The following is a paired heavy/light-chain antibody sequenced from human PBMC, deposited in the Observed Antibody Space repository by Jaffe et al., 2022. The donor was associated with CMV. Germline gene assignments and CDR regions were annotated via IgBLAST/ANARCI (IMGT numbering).Light chain of an antibody. J-gene: IGKJ2*01. Sequence: DIVMTQSPDSLAVSLGERATINCKSSQSVLYSSNNKNYLTWYQQKPGQPPKVLIYWASTRESGVPDRFSGSGSGTDFTLTISSLQAEDVAVYYCQQFYSTPSTFGQGTKLEIK. CDR2: WAS. CDR3: QQFYSTPST. CDR1: QSVLYSSNNKNY. V-gene: IGKV4-1*01.
Heavy chain of an antibody. D-gene: IGHD6-19*01. CDR3: ARGTSGWHYLDL. Sequence: QVQLQESGPGLVKPSETLSLICTVSGGSISYYYWTWIRQPAGEGLEWIGRISTSGTTDYNPSLESRVTISADMSKNQFSLKLNSVTAADTAVYFCARGTSGWHYLDLWGQGSLVTVSP. CDR1: GGSISYYY. CDR2: ISTSGTT. J-gene: IGHJ4*02. V-gene: IGHV4-4*07.